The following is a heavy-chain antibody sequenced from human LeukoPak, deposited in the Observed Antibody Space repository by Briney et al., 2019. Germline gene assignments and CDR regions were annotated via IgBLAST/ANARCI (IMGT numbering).Heavy chain of an antibody. V-gene: IGHV1-69*13. J-gene: IGHJ3*02. Sequence: SVKVSCKASGGTFSSYAISWVRQAPGQGLEWMGGIIPIFGTANYAQKFQGRVTITADESASTAYMELSSLRSEDTAVYYCARESGSYPDAFDIWGQGTMVTVSS. CDR3: ARESGSYPDAFDI. CDR2: IIPIFGTA. CDR1: GGTFSSYA. D-gene: IGHD1-26*01.